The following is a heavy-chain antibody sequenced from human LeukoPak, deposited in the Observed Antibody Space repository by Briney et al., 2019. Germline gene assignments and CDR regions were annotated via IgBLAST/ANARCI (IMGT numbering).Heavy chain of an antibody. CDR3: AKGPHSYGYYFDY. V-gene: IGHV3-23*01. CDR1: GFTFSSYA. D-gene: IGHD5-18*01. J-gene: IGHJ4*02. CDR2: ISGSGGST. Sequence: SGGSLRLSCAASGFTFSSYAMSWVRQAPGKGLEWVSAISGSGGSTYYADSVKGRFTISRDNSKNTLYLQMNSLRAEDTAVYYCAKGPHSYGYYFDYWGQGTLVTVSS.